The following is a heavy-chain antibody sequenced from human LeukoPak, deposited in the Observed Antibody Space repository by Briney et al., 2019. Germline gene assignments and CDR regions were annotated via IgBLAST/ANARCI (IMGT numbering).Heavy chain of an antibody. Sequence: PSETLSLTCTVSGGSISSGSYYWGWLRQPAGKGLEWIGRIYTSGSTNYNPSLKSRVTISVDTSKNQFSLKLSSVTAADTAVYYCARGVGATSVKRFDPWGQGTLVTVSS. CDR2: IYTSGST. CDR1: GGSISSGSYY. D-gene: IGHD1-26*01. CDR3: ARGVGATSVKRFDP. J-gene: IGHJ5*02. V-gene: IGHV4-61*02.